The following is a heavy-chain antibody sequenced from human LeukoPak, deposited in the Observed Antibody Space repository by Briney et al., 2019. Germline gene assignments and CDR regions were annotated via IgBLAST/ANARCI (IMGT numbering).Heavy chain of an antibody. CDR1: GLTFDDYA. J-gene: IGHJ6*03. CDR2: ISWNSGSI. V-gene: IGHV3-9*01. Sequence: GGSLRLSCAASGLTFDDYAMHWVRQGPGKGLEWVSGISWNSGSIGYADSVKGRFTISRDNAKNSMYLQMNSLRAEDTAVYYCACVYHYDSSGYLENYYYYMDVWGKGTTVTISS. D-gene: IGHD3-22*01. CDR3: ACVYHYDSSGYLENYYYYMDV.